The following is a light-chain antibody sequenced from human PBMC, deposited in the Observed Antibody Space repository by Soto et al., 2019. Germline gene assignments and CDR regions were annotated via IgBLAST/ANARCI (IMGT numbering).Light chain of an antibody. Sequence: QSVLTQPASVSGSPGQSITISCTGTSSDIGGYNSVSWYQQHPRKAPTLMIYEATKRPSGIYNRFSGSKSGNSASLTISGLQAEDEADYYCSPNTRVNTYVFGTGTKVTVL. CDR3: SPNTRVNTYV. V-gene: IGLV2-14*01. J-gene: IGLJ1*01. CDR1: SSDIGGYNS. CDR2: EAT.